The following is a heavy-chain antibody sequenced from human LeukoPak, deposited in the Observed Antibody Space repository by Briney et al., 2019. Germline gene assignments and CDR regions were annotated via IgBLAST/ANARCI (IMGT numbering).Heavy chain of an antibody. J-gene: IGHJ4*02. CDR2: INPNSGGT. Sequence: ASVKVSCKASGYTFTGYYMHWVRQAPGQGLEWMGWINPNSGGTNYAQKFQGRVTMTRDTSISTAYMELSRLRSDDTAVYYCARVSSPAGPSLNYWGQGTLVTVSS. CDR1: GYTFTGYY. CDR3: ARVSSPAGPSLNY. D-gene: IGHD2-2*01. V-gene: IGHV1-2*02.